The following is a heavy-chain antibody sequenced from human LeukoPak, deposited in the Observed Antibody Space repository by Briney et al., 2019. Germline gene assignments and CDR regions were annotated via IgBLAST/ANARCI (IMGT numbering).Heavy chain of an antibody. D-gene: IGHD3-16*01. V-gene: IGHV3-23*01. CDR1: GFIFRNYA. Sequence: PGGSLRLSCVASGFIFRNYAMSWVRQAPGEGLEWVSGISDNGGGTYYADSVKGRFTISRDNSKNMLYLQMNSLRAEDTAVYYCARGGGLDVWGQGATVTVSS. CDR2: ISDNGGGT. CDR3: ARGGGLDV. J-gene: IGHJ6*02.